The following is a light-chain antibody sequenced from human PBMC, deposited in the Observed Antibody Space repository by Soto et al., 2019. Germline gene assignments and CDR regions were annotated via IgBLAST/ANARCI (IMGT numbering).Light chain of an antibody. CDR3: LQDYNYPWT. Sequence: DHMLTQSPDSLAVSLGERAAINCKSSQSVLSSSNNLNYLAWYQQKPGQPPKALIYWASTRESGVPDRFSGSGSGTDFTLTISSLQPEDFATYYCLQDYNYPWTFGQGTKVDIK. V-gene: IGKV4-1*01. CDR1: QSVLSSSNNLNY. CDR2: WAS. J-gene: IGKJ1*01.